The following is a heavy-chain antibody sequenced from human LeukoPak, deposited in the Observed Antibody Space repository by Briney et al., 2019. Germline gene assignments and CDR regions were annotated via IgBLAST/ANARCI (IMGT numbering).Heavy chain of an antibody. Sequence: GGSLRLSCAASGFTFSSYWMSWVRQAPGKGLEWVANIKQDGSEKYYVDSVKGRFTISRDNAKNSLYLQMNSLRAEDTAVYYCARAGLGYSYGRLFDYWGQGTLVTVSS. D-gene: IGHD5-18*01. CDR3: ARAGLGYSYGRLFDY. J-gene: IGHJ4*02. V-gene: IGHV3-7*01. CDR1: GFTFSSYW. CDR2: IKQDGSEK.